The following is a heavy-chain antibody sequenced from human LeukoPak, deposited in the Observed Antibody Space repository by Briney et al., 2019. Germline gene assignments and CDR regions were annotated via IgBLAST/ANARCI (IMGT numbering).Heavy chain of an antibody. D-gene: IGHD6-13*01. CDR2: ISSSSYI. CDR3: ARDSAAGTGWFDP. J-gene: IGHJ5*02. V-gene: IGHV3-21*01. CDR1: GFTFSSYS. Sequence: PGGSLRLSCAASGFTFSSYSMNWVRQAPGKGLEWVSSISSSSYIYYADSVKGRFTISRDNAKNSLYLQMNSLRAEDTAVYYCARDSAAGTGWFDPWGQGTLVTVSS.